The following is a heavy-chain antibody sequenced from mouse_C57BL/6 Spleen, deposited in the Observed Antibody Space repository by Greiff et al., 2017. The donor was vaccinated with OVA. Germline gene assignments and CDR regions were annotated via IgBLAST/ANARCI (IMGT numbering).Heavy chain of an antibody. Sequence: VKLQQPGAELVRPGSSVKLSCKASGYTFTSYWMHWVKQRPIQGLEWIGNIDPSDSETHYNQKFKDKATLTVDKSSSTAYMQLSSLTSEDSAVYYCARGDNPIDYWGQGTTLTVSS. J-gene: IGHJ2*01. CDR2: IDPSDSET. D-gene: IGHD6-1*01. CDR1: GYTFTSYW. V-gene: IGHV1-52*01. CDR3: ARGDNPIDY.